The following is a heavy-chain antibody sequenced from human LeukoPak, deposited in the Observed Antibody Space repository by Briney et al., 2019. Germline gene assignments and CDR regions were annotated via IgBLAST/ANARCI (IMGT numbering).Heavy chain of an antibody. CDR1: GFTFSSYS. J-gene: IGHJ4*02. CDR2: ISSSSSTI. D-gene: IGHD7-27*01. Sequence: GGSLRLSCAASGFTFSSYSMNWVRQAPGKGLEWVSYISSSSSTIYYADCVKGRFTISRDNAKNTLYLQMNSLRAEDTAVYYCARDLWGACDYWGQGTLVTVSS. CDR3: ARDLWGACDY. V-gene: IGHV3-48*04.